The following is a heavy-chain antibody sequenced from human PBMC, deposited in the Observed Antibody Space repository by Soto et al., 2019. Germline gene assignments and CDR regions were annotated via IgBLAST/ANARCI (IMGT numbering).Heavy chain of an antibody. CDR3: ARGRSKQRWLPREHYGMDV. CDR1: GGTFSSYA. CDR2: IIPIFGTA. D-gene: IGHD5-18*01. J-gene: IGHJ6*02. Sequence: QVQLVQSGAEVKKPGSSVKVSCKASGGTFSSYAISWVRQAPGQGLEWMGGIIPIFGTANYAQKFQGRVTITADESTSTAYMALSSLRSEDTAVYYCARGRSKQRWLPREHYGMDVCGQGTTVTVSS. V-gene: IGHV1-69*12.